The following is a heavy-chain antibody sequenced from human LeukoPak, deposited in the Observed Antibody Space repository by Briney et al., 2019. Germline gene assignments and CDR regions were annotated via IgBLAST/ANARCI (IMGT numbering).Heavy chain of an antibody. CDR2: LSSSGDSS. Sequence: PGGSLRLSCAASRFTFSNYAMSGVRQVPGQGLEWVSSLSSSGDSSYFADSVKGRFTISRDNARNTLDLQMSSLRAEDAAVYYCARGIYYHTSGYLWWGQGTLVTVSS. CDR3: ARGIYYHTSGYLW. V-gene: IGHV3-23*01. D-gene: IGHD3-22*01. J-gene: IGHJ4*02. CDR1: RFTFSNYA.